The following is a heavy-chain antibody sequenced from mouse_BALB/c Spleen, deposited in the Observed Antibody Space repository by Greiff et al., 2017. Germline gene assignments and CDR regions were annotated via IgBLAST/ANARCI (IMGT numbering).Heavy chain of an antibody. J-gene: IGHJ2*01. Sequence: EVQLKESGAELVRSGASVKLSCTASGFNIKDCYMHWVKQRPEQGLEWIGWIDPENGDTEYAPKFQGKATMTADTSSNTAYLQLSSLTSEDTAVYYCNAWGGNYFPFDYWGQGTTLTVSS. D-gene: IGHD2-1*01. CDR3: NAWGGNYFPFDY. CDR1: GFNIKDCY. V-gene: IGHV14-4*02. CDR2: IDPENGDT.